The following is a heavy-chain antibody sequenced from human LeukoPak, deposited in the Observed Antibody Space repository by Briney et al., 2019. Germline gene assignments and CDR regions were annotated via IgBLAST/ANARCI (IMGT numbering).Heavy chain of an antibody. CDR2: ISGTGSDT. D-gene: IGHD2-2*01. V-gene: IGHV3-23*01. J-gene: IGHJ4*02. Sequence: GGSLRLSCAASGFSFTNYAMSWVRQAPGKGLEWVSAISGTGSDTNYADSVKGRFTISRDNSKNTLFLQMNSLRAEDTAIYYCAKHCSSAACYRFEYWGQGTLVTVSS. CDR1: GFSFTNYA. CDR3: AKHCSSAACYRFEY.